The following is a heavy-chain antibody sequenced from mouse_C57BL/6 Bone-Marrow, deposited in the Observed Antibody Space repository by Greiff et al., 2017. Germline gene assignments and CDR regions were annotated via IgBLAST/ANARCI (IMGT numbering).Heavy chain of an antibody. Sequence: EVQLQQSGGGLVQPKGSLKLSCAASGFSFNTYAMNWVRQAPGKGLEWVGRIRSKSNNYATYYAVSVKDRFTISRDDSESMLYLQMNNLKAEDTAMYYCVRQGGYDGVDYWGQGTTLTVSS. V-gene: IGHV10-1*01. J-gene: IGHJ2*01. CDR3: VRQGGYDGVDY. CDR2: IRSKSNNYAT. D-gene: IGHD2-2*01. CDR1: GFSFNTYA.